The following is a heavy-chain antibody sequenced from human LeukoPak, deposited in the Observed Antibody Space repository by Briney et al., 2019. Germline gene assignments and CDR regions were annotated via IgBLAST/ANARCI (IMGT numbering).Heavy chain of an antibody. Sequence: PGGSLRLSCAASGFTFDDYAMHWVRQAPGKGLEWVSGISWNSGSIGYADSVKGRFTISRDNAKNSLYLQMNSLRAEDTALYYCAKAGGSSGWYAHLTPFDYWGQGTLVTVSS. CDR3: AKAGGSSGWYAHLTPFDY. CDR1: GFTFDDYA. D-gene: IGHD6-19*01. CDR2: ISWNSGSI. V-gene: IGHV3-9*01. J-gene: IGHJ4*02.